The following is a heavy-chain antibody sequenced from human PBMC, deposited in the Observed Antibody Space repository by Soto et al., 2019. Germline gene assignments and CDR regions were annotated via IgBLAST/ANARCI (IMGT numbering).Heavy chain of an antibody. Sequence: QVQLVQSGAEVNKPGASVKVSCKASGYTFTSYDINWVRQATGQGLEWMGWMNPNSGNTGYAQKFQGRVTMTRNTSISTAYMELGSLRSEDTAVYYCARGKYSNGWNMFDYWGQGTLVTVSS. CDR2: MNPNSGNT. D-gene: IGHD6-19*01. CDR1: GYTFTSYD. V-gene: IGHV1-8*01. CDR3: ARGKYSNGWNMFDY. J-gene: IGHJ4*02.